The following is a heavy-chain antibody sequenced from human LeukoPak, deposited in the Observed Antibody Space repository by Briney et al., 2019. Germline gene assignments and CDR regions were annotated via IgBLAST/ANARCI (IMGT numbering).Heavy chain of an antibody. Sequence: GGSLRLSCEGSGFTFVSYSMHWVRQAPGKGLEWVAVISYDGTTKYYAESVKGRFTISRDNSKDTLYLQMNSLRAEDTAVYYCARDPGAVVVAAYYFDYWGQGTLVTVSS. CDR3: ARDPGAVVVAAYYFDY. CDR2: ISYDGTTK. V-gene: IGHV3-30-3*01. CDR1: GFTFVSYS. J-gene: IGHJ4*02. D-gene: IGHD2-15*01.